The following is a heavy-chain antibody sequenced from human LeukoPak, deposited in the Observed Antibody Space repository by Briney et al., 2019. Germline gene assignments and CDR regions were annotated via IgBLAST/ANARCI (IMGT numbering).Heavy chain of an antibody. Sequence: SGGSLRLSCAASGFTFSSYGMNWVRQAPGKGLEWVAVISYDGSNKYYADSVKGRFTISRDNSKNTLYLQMNSLRAEDTAVYYCAKDRIMITFGGVIVPTNFDYWGQGTLVTVSS. V-gene: IGHV3-30*18. D-gene: IGHD3-16*02. J-gene: IGHJ4*02. CDR1: GFTFSSYG. CDR2: ISYDGSNK. CDR3: AKDRIMITFGGVIVPTNFDY.